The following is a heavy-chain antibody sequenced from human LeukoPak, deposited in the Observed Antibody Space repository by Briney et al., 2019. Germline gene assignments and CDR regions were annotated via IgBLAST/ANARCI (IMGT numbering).Heavy chain of an antibody. CDR3: ARLYYDILTGYWIFDY. CDR1: GGSISSYY. D-gene: IGHD3-9*01. Sequence: SETLSLTCTVSGGSISSYYWSWIRQPPGKGLEWIGYIYYSGSTNYNPSLKSRVTISVDTSKNQFSLKLSSVPAADTAVYYCARLYYDILTGYWIFDYWGQGTLVTVSS. V-gene: IGHV4-59*08. J-gene: IGHJ4*02. CDR2: IYYSGST.